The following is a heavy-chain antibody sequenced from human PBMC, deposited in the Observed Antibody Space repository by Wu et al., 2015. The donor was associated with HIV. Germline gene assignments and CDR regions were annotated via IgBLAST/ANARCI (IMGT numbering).Heavy chain of an antibody. Sequence: QVQLVQSGAELKKPGSSVKVSCKASGGTFDNYAISWVRQAPGQGLEWMGWINPNSGGTKYAQKFQGRFTMTRDTSISTVYMELSRLTSDDTAVYYCARDPQEVSGWYTHWGQGTLVTVSS. CDR1: GGTFDNYA. CDR3: ARDPQEVSGWYTH. D-gene: IGHD6-19*01. V-gene: IGHV1-2*02. J-gene: IGHJ4*02. CDR2: INPNSGGT.